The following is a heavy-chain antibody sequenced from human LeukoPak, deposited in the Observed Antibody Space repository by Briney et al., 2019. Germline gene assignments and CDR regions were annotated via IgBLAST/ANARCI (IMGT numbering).Heavy chain of an antibody. D-gene: IGHD2-2*01. J-gene: IGHJ6*03. CDR1: GFTFSSYA. Sequence: GGSLRLSCAASGFTFSSYAMSWVRQAPGKGLEWVSAISGSGGSTYYADSVKGRFTISRDNSKNTLYLQMNSLRAEDTAVYYCAKGEGYCSSTSCYEHMDVWGKGTTVTVSS. CDR2: ISGSGGST. CDR3: AKGEGYCSSTSCYEHMDV. V-gene: IGHV3-23*01.